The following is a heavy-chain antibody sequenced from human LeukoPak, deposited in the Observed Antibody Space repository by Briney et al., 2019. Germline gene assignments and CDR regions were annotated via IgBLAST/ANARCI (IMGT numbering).Heavy chain of an antibody. CDR2: ISGSGGST. CDR1: GFTFSSYA. CDR3: AKIPWAYGQLSDY. J-gene: IGHJ4*02. V-gene: IGHV3-23*01. D-gene: IGHD4-17*01. Sequence: PGGSLRLSCAASGFTFSSYAMSWVRQAPGKGLEWVSAISGSGGSTYYADSVKGRFTTSRDNSKNTLYLQMNSLRAEDTAVYYCAKIPWAYGQLSDYWGQGTLVTVSS.